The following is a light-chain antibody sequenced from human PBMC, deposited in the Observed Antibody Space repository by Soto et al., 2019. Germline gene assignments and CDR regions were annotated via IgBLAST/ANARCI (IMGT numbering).Light chain of an antibody. J-gene: IGLJ1*01. CDR3: FSLTTSSTHV. CDR2: EVN. Sequence: SVLNQPSSLSGAPGQSITISCTGTSSDIGAYDYVSWFQQHPGKAPKLLISEVNNRPSGVSNRFSGSKSGNTAYLTISGLQVDDEAEYFCFSLTTSSTHVFGTGTKVTVL. V-gene: IGLV2-14*01. CDR1: SSDIGAYDY.